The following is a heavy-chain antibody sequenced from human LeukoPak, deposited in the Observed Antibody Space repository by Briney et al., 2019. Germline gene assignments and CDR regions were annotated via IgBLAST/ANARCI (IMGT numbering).Heavy chain of an antibody. CDR1: GFTFNNYA. Sequence: GGSLRLSCAASGFTFNNYAMIWVRQAPGKGLEWVSTIGAGGGSTYNADSVKGRFIISRDNSQNTLFLQMNSLRAEDTAVYYCAKDSDTAMVPLDYWGQGTLVTVSS. V-gene: IGHV3-23*01. CDR3: AKDSDTAMVPLDY. D-gene: IGHD5-18*01. J-gene: IGHJ4*02. CDR2: IGAGGGST.